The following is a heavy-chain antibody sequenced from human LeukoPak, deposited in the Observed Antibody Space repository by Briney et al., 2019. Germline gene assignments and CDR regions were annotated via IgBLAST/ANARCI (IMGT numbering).Heavy chain of an antibody. J-gene: IGHJ4*02. CDR1: GGSFSGYY. CDR3: ARGPLSGHLDWASIFDY. Sequence: SETLSLTCAVYGGSFSGYYWGWIRQPPGKGLEWIGEINHSGSTNYNPSLKSRVTISVDTSKNQFSLKLSSVTAADTAVYYCARGPLSGHLDWASIFDYWGQGTLVTVSS. V-gene: IGHV4-34*01. CDR2: INHSGST. D-gene: IGHD3-9*01.